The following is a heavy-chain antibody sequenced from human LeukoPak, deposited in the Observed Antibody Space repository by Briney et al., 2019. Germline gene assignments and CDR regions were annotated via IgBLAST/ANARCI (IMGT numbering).Heavy chain of an antibody. CDR2: ISSSGSTI. CDR1: GFTFSSYE. Sequence: GESLRLSCAASGFTFSSYEMNWVRQAPGKGLEWVSYISSSGSTIYYADSVKGRFTISRDNAKNSLYLQMNSLRAEDTAVYYCARGDSGSYYFDYWGQGTLVTVSS. D-gene: IGHD1-26*01. CDR3: ARGDSGSYYFDY. V-gene: IGHV3-48*03. J-gene: IGHJ4*02.